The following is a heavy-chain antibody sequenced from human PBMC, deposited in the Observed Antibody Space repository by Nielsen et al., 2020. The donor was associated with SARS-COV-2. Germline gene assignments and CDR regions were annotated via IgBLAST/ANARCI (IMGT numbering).Heavy chain of an antibody. CDR3: AAYSSGWSLGGGD. J-gene: IGHJ4*02. CDR2: IYQSGST. D-gene: IGHD6-19*01. V-gene: IGHV4-39*07. CDR1: GGSISSSPYY. Sequence: SEILSLTCTVSGGSISSSPYYWGWMRQPPGKGLEWIVSIYQSGSTYYSPSLKSRITISVDTSKNQFSLKLTSVTAADTAVYYCAAYSSGWSLGGGDWGQGTLVTVSS.